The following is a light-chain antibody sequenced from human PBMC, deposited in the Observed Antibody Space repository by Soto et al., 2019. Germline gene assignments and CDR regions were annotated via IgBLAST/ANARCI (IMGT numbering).Light chain of an antibody. J-gene: IGKJ4*01. CDR3: QQYGSLPPLT. CDR1: QDISTY. V-gene: IGKV1-33*01. CDR2: DAS. Sequence: DIQMTQSPSSLSASVGDRVTITCQASQDISTYFNWYQQKPGKAPKLLIYDASNLKTGVPSRFSGSGSGTDFTFTISSLQPEDIATYYCQQYGSLPPLTFGGGTKVGIK.